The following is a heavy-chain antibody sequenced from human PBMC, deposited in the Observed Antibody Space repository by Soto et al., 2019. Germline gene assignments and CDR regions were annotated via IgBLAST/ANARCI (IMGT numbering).Heavy chain of an antibody. CDR2: IYHSGST. CDR1: SGSISSSNW. D-gene: IGHD4-17*01. V-gene: IGHV4-4*02. J-gene: IGHJ2*01. Sequence: QVQLQESGPGLVKPSGTLSLTCAVSSGSISSSNWWSWVRQPPGKGLEWIGEIYHSGSTNYNPSLKSRVTISVDKSKNQFSLKLSSVTAADTAVYYCARVESRFDHYSGETGYWYFDLWGRGTLVTVSS. CDR3: ARVESRFDHYSGETGYWYFDL.